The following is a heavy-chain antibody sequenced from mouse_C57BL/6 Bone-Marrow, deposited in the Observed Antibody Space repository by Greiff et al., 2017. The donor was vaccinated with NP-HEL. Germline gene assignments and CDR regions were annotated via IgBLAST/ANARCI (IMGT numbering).Heavy chain of an antibody. CDR1: GFNIKDYY. CDR2: IDPEDGDT. CDR3: TTGVLLLRYTY. V-gene: IGHV14-1*01. J-gene: IGHJ3*01. D-gene: IGHD1-1*01. Sequence: VQLQQSGAELVRPGASVKLSCTASGFNIKDYYMHWVKQRPEQGLEWIGRIDPEDGDTEYAPKFQGKATMTAETSSNTAYLQLSSLTSEDTAVYYCTTGVLLLRYTYWGQGTLVTVSA.